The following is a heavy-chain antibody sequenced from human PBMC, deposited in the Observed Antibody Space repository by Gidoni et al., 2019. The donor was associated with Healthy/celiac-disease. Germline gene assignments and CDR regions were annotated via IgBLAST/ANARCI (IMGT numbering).Heavy chain of an antibody. J-gene: IGHJ3*02. Sequence: EVQLLESGGGLVQPGGSLRLSCAASGFTFSSYAMSWVRQAPGKGLEVGSTISGSCGSTYYADSVKGRFTISRDNSKNTLYLQMNSLRAEDTAVYYCAKIRRITMIVVVINDAFDIWGQGTMVTVSS. CDR2: ISGSCGST. V-gene: IGHV3-23*01. CDR3: AKIRRITMIVVVINDAFDI. D-gene: IGHD3-22*01. CDR1: GFTFSSYA.